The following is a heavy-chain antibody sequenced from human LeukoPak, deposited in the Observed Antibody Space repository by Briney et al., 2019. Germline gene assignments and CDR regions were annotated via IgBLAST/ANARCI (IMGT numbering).Heavy chain of an antibody. D-gene: IGHD6-19*01. CDR1: GGSISNTNW. Sequence: NPSGTLSLTCAVSGGSISNTNWWSWVRQPPGKGLEWIGEIYRSGSANYNPSLKSRVTISVDKSKNHFSLKLTSVTAADTAVYYCASRAGIALADYWGQGTLVTVSS. CDR3: ASRAGIALADY. CDR2: IYRSGSA. J-gene: IGHJ4*02. V-gene: IGHV4-4*02.